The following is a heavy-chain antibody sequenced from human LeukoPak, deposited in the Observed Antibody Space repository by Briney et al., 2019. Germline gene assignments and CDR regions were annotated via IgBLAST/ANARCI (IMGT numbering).Heavy chain of an antibody. D-gene: IGHD2-21*02. Sequence: PGGSLRLSCAASGLTFSDYYMSWIRQAPGKGLEWVSYISSSGSTIYYADSVKGRFTISRDNAKNSLYLQMNSLRAEDTAVYYCARRMAPYCGGDRYPSSYYGMDVWGQGTTVTVSS. CDR2: ISSSGSTI. CDR1: GLTFSDYY. V-gene: IGHV3-11*01. J-gene: IGHJ6*02. CDR3: ARRMAPYCGGDRYPSSYYGMDV.